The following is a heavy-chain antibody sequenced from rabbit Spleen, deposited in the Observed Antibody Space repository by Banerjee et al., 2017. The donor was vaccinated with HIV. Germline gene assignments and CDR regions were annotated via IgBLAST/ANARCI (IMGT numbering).Heavy chain of an antibody. J-gene: IGHJ4*01. Sequence: QSLEESGGDLVKPGASLRLTCTASGFSFSYSDYMCWVRQPPGKGPEWIACIGAGVSSNTYYATWAKGRFTISKTSSTTVTLQMTSLTAADTATYFCARDLVSVIGWNFNLWGPGTLVTVS. CDR3: ARDLVSVIGWNFNL. D-gene: IGHD1-1*01. V-gene: IGHV1S40*01. CDR1: GFSFSYSDY. CDR2: IGAGVSSNT.